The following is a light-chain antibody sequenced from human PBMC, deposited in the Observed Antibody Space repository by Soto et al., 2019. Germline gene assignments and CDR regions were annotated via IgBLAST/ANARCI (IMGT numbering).Light chain of an antibody. CDR1: QSISSN. CDR3: HQYENWPQT. J-gene: IGKJ1*01. V-gene: IGKV3-15*01. Sequence: EIVMTQSPATLSVSPGERATLSCRASQSISSNLAWYQQKLGQAPRLIIYRASTRATGIPARFSGSGSGTEFTLTISSLHAEDFALYYCHQYENWPQTFGQGTKVEI. CDR2: RAS.